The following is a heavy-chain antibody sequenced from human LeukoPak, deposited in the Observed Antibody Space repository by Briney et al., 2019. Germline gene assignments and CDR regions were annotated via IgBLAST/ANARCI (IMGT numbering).Heavy chain of an antibody. Sequence: GESLKISCKASGYTFTSCWISWVRQMPGKGLEWMGKIDPSDSYTNYSPSFQGHVTISADKSISTVYLQWSSPKASDTAMYYCARHVGIVSPRDVWGQGTTVTVSS. CDR1: GYTFTSCW. CDR3: ARHVGIVSPRDV. CDR2: IDPSDSYT. J-gene: IGHJ6*02. D-gene: IGHD2/OR15-2a*01. V-gene: IGHV5-10-1*01.